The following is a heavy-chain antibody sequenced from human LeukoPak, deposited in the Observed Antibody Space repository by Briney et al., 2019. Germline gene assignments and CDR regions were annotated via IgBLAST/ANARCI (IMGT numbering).Heavy chain of an antibody. D-gene: IGHD4-17*01. V-gene: IGHV1-69*04. CDR3: ASFRGYGDYVDYYYGMDV. CDR2: IIPILGIA. J-gene: IGHJ6*02. Sequence: VASVKVSCKASGDTFTSYAISWVRQAPGQGLEWMGRIIPILGIANYAQKFQGRVTITADKSTSTAYMELSSLRSEDTAVYYCASFRGYGDYVDYYYGMDVWGQGTTVSVSS. CDR1: GDTFTSYA.